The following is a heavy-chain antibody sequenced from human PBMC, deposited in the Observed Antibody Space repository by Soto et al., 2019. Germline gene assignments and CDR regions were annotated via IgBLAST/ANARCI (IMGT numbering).Heavy chain of an antibody. J-gene: IGHJ4*02. D-gene: IGHD4-17*01. CDR1: GGTFSSYT. Sequence: QVQLVQSGAEVKKPGSSVKVSCKASGGTFSSYTISWVRQAPGQGLEWMGRIITILGIANYAQKFQGRVTITADKSTSTAYMELSSLRSEDTAVYYCARVTGEYRDYWGQGTLVTVSS. CDR3: ARVTGEYRDY. V-gene: IGHV1-69*02. CDR2: IITILGIA.